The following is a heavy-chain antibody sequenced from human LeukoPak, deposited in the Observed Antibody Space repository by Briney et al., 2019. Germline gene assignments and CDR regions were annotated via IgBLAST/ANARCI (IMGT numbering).Heavy chain of an antibody. Sequence: ASVKVSCKASGGTFSSNAISWVRQAPGQGLEWMAGIIPIFGTANYAQRFQGRVTINMDESTTTAYMELSSLRSEDTAVYYCARGLGGYCSGTSCYLAGWFDPWGQGTLVTVSS. CDR3: ARGLGGYCSGTSCYLAGWFDP. V-gene: IGHV1-69*05. D-gene: IGHD2-2*01. J-gene: IGHJ5*02. CDR1: GGTFSSNA. CDR2: IIPIFGTA.